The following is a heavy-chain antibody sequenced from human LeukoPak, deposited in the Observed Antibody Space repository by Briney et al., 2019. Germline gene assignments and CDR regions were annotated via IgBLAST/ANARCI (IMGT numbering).Heavy chain of an antibody. CDR1: GFTFSSYS. CDR2: ISSSSTYT. Sequence: GGSLRLSCAASGFTFSSYSMRWVRQAPGKGLEWVSSISSSSTYTFYADSVKGRFTISRDNAKNSLDLEMNGLRDEDTAVYYCARDPHSGTYSVGLYYYYMDVWGKGTTVTVSS. J-gene: IGHJ6*03. D-gene: IGHD1-26*01. CDR3: ARDPHSGTYSVGLYYYYMDV. V-gene: IGHV3-21*01.